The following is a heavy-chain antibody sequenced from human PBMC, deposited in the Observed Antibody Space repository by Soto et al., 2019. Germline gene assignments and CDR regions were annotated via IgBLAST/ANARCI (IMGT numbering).Heavy chain of an antibody. J-gene: IGHJ5*02. CDR2: IYHSGST. Sequence: SGPTLVNPTQTLTLTCTFSGFSLSVSGMCVSWVRQPPGKGLEWIGEIYHSGSTNYNPSLKSRVTISVDKSKNQFSLKLSSVTAADTAVYYCARCQQARGHFDWLFSVKWFDPWGQGTLVTVSS. D-gene: IGHD3-9*01. CDR1: GFSLSVSGM. V-gene: IGHV4-4*02. CDR3: ARCQQARGHFDWLFSVKWFDP.